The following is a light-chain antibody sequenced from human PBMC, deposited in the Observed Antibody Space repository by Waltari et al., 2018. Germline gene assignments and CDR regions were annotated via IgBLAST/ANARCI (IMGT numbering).Light chain of an antibody. CDR1: RSDVGGHNY. V-gene: IGLV2-14*01. Sequence: QSALTQPASVSGSPGPSITISCTGTRSDVGGHNYVSWYQQYPGKAPPLIIYEVTKPSSGVSGRFSGSKSGNTASLTISGLQAEDEADYHCCAYTSATTFRVFGGGTRLTV. CDR3: CAYTSATTFRV. J-gene: IGLJ7*01. CDR2: EVT.